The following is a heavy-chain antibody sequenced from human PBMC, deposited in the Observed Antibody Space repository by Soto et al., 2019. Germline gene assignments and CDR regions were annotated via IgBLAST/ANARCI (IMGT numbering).Heavy chain of an antibody. D-gene: IGHD2-8*01. Sequence: GGSLRLSCAASGFTFSSYAMSWVRQAPGKGLEWVSAIRGSGGSTYYADSVKGRFTISRDNSKNTLYLQMNSLRAEDTAVYYCAKDPDKSGVGADWFDPWGQGTLVTASS. V-gene: IGHV3-23*01. J-gene: IGHJ5*02. CDR1: GFTFSSYA. CDR3: AKDPDKSGVGADWFDP. CDR2: IRGSGGST.